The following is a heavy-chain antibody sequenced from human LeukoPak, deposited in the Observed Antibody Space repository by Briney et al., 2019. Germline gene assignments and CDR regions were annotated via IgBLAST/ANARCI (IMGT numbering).Heavy chain of an antibody. Sequence: SETLSLTCTVSGGSIHSYWSWIRQPPGKGLEWIGYIYYSGSTNYNPSLKSRVTISVDTSKNQFSLKLSSVTAADTAVYYCARDLGAPADYWGQGTLVTVSS. D-gene: IGHD2-2*01. V-gene: IGHV4-59*01. CDR3: ARDLGAPADY. CDR2: IYYSGST. CDR1: GGSIHSY. J-gene: IGHJ4*02.